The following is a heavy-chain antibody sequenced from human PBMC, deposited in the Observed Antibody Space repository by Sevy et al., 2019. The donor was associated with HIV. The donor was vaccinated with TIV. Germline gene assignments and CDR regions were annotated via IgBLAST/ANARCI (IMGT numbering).Heavy chain of an antibody. Sequence: ASVKISCKPSGYTFTTYGINWVRQAPGQGLEWMGWINIYNGNIIYRKKGQGRVTMTRETSTNTAYMELTRLTSDDTAVYYCARKRSLGEPSDPWGQGTLVTVSS. CDR3: ARKRSLGEPSDP. J-gene: IGHJ5*02. CDR2: INIYNGNI. D-gene: IGHD3-16*01. CDR1: GYTFTTYG. V-gene: IGHV1-18*01.